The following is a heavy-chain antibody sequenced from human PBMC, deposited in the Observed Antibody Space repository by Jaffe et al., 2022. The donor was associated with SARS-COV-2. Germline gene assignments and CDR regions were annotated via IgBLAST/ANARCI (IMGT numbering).Heavy chain of an antibody. CDR2: ISGSGGST. D-gene: IGHD3-22*01. CDR3: AKDILADYYDSSGYYPHDAFDI. Sequence: EVQLLESGGGLVQPGGSLRLSCAASGFTFSSYAMSWVRQAPGKGLEWVSAISGSGGSTYYADSVKGRFTISRDNSKNTLYLQMNSLRAEDTAVYYCAKDILADYYDSSGYYPHDAFDIWGQGTMVTVSS. CDR1: GFTFSSYA. V-gene: IGHV3-23*01. J-gene: IGHJ3*02.